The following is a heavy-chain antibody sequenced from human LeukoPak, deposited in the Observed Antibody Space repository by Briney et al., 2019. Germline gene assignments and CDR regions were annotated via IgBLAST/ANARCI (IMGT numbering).Heavy chain of an antibody. CDR3: ARSDWFDP. CDR1: GFTFSNYW. J-gene: IGHJ5*02. V-gene: IGHV3-74*01. Sequence: PGGSLRLSCAASGFTFSNYWMHWVRQAPGKGLVWVSCINSVGSTTSYADFVKGRFTISRDNAKNTLYLQMNTLRAEDTAVYYCARSDWFDPWGQGTLVTVSS. CDR2: INSVGSTT.